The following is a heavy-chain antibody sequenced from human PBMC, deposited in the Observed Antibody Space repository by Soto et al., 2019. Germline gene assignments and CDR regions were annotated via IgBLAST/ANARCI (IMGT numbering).Heavy chain of an antibody. J-gene: IGHJ5*02. D-gene: IGHD6-6*01. CDR1: GYTFTIYY. CDR2: INPSGGST. Sequence: GASVKVSCKASGYTFTIYYMHWVRQAPGQGLEWMGIINPSGGSTSYAQKFQGRVTMTRDTSTSTVYMELSSLRSEDTAVYYCAKHNRAAYSSSWFDPWGQGTLVTVSS. CDR3: AKHNRAAYSSSWFDP. V-gene: IGHV1-46*03.